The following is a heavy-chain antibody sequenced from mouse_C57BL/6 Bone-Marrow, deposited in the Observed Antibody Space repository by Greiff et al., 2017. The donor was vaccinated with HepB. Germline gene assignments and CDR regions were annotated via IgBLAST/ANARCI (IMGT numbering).Heavy chain of an antibody. CDR1: GIDFSRYW. J-gene: IGHJ1*03. CDR2: INPDSSTI. Sequence: EVKLMESGGGLVQPGGSLKLSCAASGIDFSRYWMSWVRRAPGKGLEWIGEINPDSSTINYAPSLKDKFIISRDNAKNTLYLQMSKVRSEDTALYYCARPGPTVVDWYFDVWGTGTTVTVSS. D-gene: IGHD1-1*01. V-gene: IGHV4-1*01. CDR3: ARPGPTVVDWYFDV.